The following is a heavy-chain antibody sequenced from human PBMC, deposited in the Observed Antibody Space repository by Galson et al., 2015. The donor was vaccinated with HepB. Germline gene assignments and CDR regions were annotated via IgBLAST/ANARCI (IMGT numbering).Heavy chain of an antibody. Sequence: SVKVSCKASGYTFSNYDINWVRQAAGEGLEWMGWMKPNSENTGYAQRFQGRVTMTRNTSISTAYMELSSLTSEDTAVYFCARGPGGMGYLRPFDFWGHGTQVTVSS. V-gene: IGHV1-8*01. CDR1: GYTFSNYD. J-gene: IGHJ4*01. CDR3: ARGPGGMGYLRPFDF. CDR2: MKPNSENT. D-gene: IGHD3-16*01.